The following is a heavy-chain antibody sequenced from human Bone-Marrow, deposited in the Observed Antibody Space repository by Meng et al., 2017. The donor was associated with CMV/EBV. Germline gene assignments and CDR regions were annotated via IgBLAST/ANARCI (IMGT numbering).Heavy chain of an antibody. D-gene: IGHD1-26*01. J-gene: IGHJ4*02. CDR3: ARENKWELLPLDY. CDR2: IRHDASNY. CDR1: GFIFSNFG. V-gene: IGHV3-30*02. Sequence: GESLKISCAASGFIFSNFGMHWVRQAPGKGLEWVAFIRHDASNYYYADSVKGRFTISRDNSKNTLYLQMNSLRAEDTAVYYCARENKWELLPLDYWGQGTLVTVSS.